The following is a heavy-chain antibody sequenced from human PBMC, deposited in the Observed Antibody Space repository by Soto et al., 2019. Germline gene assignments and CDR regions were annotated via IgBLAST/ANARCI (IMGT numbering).Heavy chain of an antibody. CDR1: ENTFIGYY. V-gene: IGHV1-2*02. Sequence: RASVKVSCKASENTFIGYYLHWVRQAPGQGLEWMGWISPYSGDTDSAQKFQGRVTLTRDTSTRTVYMELSRLTSDDTAVYYCAWAGLTPIFIHWGEGALVTVS. CDR3: AWAGLTPIFIH. CDR2: ISPYSGDT. J-gene: IGHJ4*02. D-gene: IGHD3-3*01.